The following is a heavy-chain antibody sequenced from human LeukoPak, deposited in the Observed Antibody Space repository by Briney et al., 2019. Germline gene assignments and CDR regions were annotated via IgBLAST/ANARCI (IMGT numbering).Heavy chain of an antibody. J-gene: IGHJ6*03. Sequence: SQTLSLTCALSGDSVSSNSAAWSWIRQSPSRGLEWLGRTYFRSNWYNNYALSVKSRITINPDTSKNQFSLQLNSVTPEDTAMYYCARELTDYYYMDVWGKGTTVTVSS. CDR3: ARELTDYYYMDV. CDR2: TYFRSNWYN. D-gene: IGHD1-14*01. CDR1: GDSVSSNSAA. V-gene: IGHV6-1*01.